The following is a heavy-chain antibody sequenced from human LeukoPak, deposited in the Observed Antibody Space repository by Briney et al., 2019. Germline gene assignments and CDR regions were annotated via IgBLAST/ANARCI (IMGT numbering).Heavy chain of an antibody. CDR1: GYSLSSGYY. Sequence: SETLSLTCSVPGYSLSSGYYWGWIRQPPGKGREWIGEINHSGSINYNASLKSRVTISVDTSKNHFSLKLSSVTAADTAVYDCARSPIVVVIAAMITRPGYYMDVWVKGTGVIVSS. D-gene: IGHD2-15*01. V-gene: IGHV4-38-2*02. J-gene: IGHJ6*03. CDR2: INHSGSI. CDR3: ARSPIVVVIAAMITRPGYYMDV.